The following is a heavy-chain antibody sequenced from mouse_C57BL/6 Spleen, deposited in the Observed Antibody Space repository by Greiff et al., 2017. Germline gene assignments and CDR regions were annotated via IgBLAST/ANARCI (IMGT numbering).Heavy chain of an antibody. CDR2: ISSGGSYT. V-gene: IGHV5-6*01. CDR3: ARQGYYGSSRVYFDD. CDR1: GFTFSSYG. Sequence: EVLLVESGGDLVKPGGSLKLSCAASGFTFSSYGMSWVRQTPDKRLEWVATISSGGSYTYYPDSVKGRFTISRDNAKNTMYLQMSSLKSEDTAMYYCARQGYYGSSRVYFDDWGQGTTLTVSS. J-gene: IGHJ2*01. D-gene: IGHD1-1*01.